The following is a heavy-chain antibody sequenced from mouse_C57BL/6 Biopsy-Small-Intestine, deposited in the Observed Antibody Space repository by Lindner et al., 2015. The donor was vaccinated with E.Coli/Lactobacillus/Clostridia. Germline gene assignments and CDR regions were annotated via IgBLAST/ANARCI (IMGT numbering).Heavy chain of an antibody. V-gene: IGHV14-4*01. D-gene: IGHD2-1*01. Sequence: VQLQESGAELVRPGASVKLSCTASGFNIKADYMHWVKQRPEQGLEWIGWIDPENGDTEYASKFQGKATITADTSSNTAYLQLSSLTSEDTAVYYCTTYPIYYGNYGYWGQGTTLTVSS. CDR1: GFNIKADY. J-gene: IGHJ2*01. CDR2: IDPENGDT. CDR3: TTYPIYYGNYGY.